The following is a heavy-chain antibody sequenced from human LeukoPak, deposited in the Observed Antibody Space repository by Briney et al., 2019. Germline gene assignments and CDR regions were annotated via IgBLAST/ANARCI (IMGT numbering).Heavy chain of an antibody. D-gene: IGHD1-20*01. Sequence: GASVKVSCKASGYTFTSYYMHWVRQAPGQGLEWMGIINPSGGSTSYAQKFQGRVTMTRDMSTSTVYMELSSLRSEDTAVYYCARRYNWNDGDYYYYYMDVWGKGTTVTVSS. CDR3: ARRYNWNDGDYYYYYMDV. CDR1: GYTFTSYY. CDR2: INPSGGST. J-gene: IGHJ6*03. V-gene: IGHV1-46*01.